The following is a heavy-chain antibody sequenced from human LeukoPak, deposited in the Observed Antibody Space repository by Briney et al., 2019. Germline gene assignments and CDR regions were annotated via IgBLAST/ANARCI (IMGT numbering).Heavy chain of an antibody. CDR2: ISYSGRT. D-gene: IGHD3-3*01. CDR3: AREHQDDDFWRGSTGAFDI. V-gene: IGHV4-59*01. J-gene: IGHJ3*02. Sequence: SETLSLTCTVSGGSINSYYWSWIRQPPGKGLEWIGYISYSGRTNYNPSLKSRVTISVDTSKNQFSLKLSSVTAADTAMYYCAREHQDDDFWRGSTGAFDIWGQGTMVTVSS. CDR1: GGSINSYY.